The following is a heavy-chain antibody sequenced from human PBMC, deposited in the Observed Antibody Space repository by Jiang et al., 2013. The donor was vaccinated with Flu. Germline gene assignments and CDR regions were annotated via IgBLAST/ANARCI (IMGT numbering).Heavy chain of an antibody. CDR1: GYTFTSYG. CDR3: ARESWSIVAAGGNDAFDI. D-gene: IGHD3-16*01. J-gene: IGHJ3*02. Sequence: GAEVKKPGASVKVSCKASGYTFTSYGISWVRQAPGQGLEWMGWISAYNGNTNYAQKLQGRVTMTTDTSTSTAYMELRSLRSDDTAVYYCARESWSIVAAGGNDAFDIWGQGTMVTVSS. CDR2: ISAYNGNT. V-gene: IGHV1-18*01.